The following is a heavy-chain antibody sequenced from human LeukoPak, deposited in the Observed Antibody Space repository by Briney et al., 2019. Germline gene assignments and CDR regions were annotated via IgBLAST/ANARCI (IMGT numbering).Heavy chain of an antibody. V-gene: IGHV4-30-2*01. CDR1: GGSISSGGYC. CDR2: IYHSGST. D-gene: IGHD4-23*01. CDR3: ARVVTRKIYPRGDYYFDY. J-gene: IGHJ4*02. Sequence: SETLSLTCAVSGGSISSGGYCWGWLRQPPGKGREGIGYIYHSGSTYYNPSLKSRVTISVDRSKNQFSLKLSSVTAADTAVYYCARVVTRKIYPRGDYYFDYWGQGTLVTVSS.